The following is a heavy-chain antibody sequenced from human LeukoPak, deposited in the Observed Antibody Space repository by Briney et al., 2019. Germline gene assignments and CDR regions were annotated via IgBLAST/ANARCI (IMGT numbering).Heavy chain of an antibody. J-gene: IGHJ4*02. CDR2: IYFSGTT. CDR3: ARRGGSGRSFDY. V-gene: IGHV4-39*01. CDR1: GGSISSSSYH. D-gene: IGHD3-10*01. Sequence: SETLSLTCTVSGGSISSSSYHWGWIRQPPGQGLEWIGSIYFSGTTFYNPSLKSRVTISVDTSKNQFSLKVSSVTAADTAVYYCARRGGSGRSFDYWGQGTLVTVSS.